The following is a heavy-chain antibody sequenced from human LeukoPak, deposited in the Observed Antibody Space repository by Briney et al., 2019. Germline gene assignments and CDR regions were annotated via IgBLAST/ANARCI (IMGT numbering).Heavy chain of an antibody. J-gene: IGHJ1*01. CDR2: INPNSGGT. CDR3: APARHCSSTSCHPAEYFQH. D-gene: IGHD2-2*01. V-gene: IGHV1-2*02. Sequence: GASVKVSCKASGYTFTGYYMHWVRQAPGQGLEWMGWINPNSGGTNYAQKFQGRVTMTRDTSISTAYMELSRLRSDDTAVYYCAPARHCSSTSCHPAEYFQHWGQGTLVTVSS. CDR1: GYTFTGYY.